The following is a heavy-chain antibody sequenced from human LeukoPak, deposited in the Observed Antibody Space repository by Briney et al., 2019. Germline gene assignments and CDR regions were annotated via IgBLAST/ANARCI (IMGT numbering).Heavy chain of an antibody. V-gene: IGHV3-23*01. D-gene: IGHD3-3*01. J-gene: IGHJ4*02. CDR2: ISGSGGST. Sequence: GGSLRLSCAASGFTFSSYAMSWVRQAPGKGLEWVSAISGSGGSTCYADSVKGRFTISRDNSKNTLYLQMNSLRAEDTAVYYCAKGGDFWSGYSLDYWGQGTLVTVSS. CDR3: AKGGDFWSGYSLDY. CDR1: GFTFSSYA.